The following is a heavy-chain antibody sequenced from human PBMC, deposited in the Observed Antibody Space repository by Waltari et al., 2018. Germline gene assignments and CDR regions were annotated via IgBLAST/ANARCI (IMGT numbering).Heavy chain of an antibody. J-gene: IGHJ4*02. CDR1: GGSISSYY. Sequence: QVQLQESGPGLVKPSETLSLTCTVSGGSISSYYWSWIRQPPGKGLEWIGYIYYSGSTNYNPSLKSRVTISVDTSKNQFSLKLSSVTAADTAVYYCARALPTVNKSGELDYWGQGTLVTVSS. V-gene: IGHV4-59*01. D-gene: IGHD4-17*01. CDR2: IYYSGST. CDR3: ARALPTVNKSGELDY.